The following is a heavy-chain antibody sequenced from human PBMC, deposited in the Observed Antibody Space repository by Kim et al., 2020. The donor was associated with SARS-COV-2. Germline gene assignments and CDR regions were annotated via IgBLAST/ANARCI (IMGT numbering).Heavy chain of an antibody. J-gene: IGHJ4*02. CDR3: ARVPAAAGPFDY. V-gene: IGHV1-3*01. Sequence: KYSQKFQGRVTITRDTSAGTAYMELSSLRSEDTAVYYCARVPAAAGPFDYWGQGTLVTVSS. D-gene: IGHD6-13*01.